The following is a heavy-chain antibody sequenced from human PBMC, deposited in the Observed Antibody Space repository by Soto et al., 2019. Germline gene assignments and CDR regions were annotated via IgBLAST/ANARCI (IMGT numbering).Heavy chain of an antibody. V-gene: IGHV1-69*13. CDR3: ARANYDFWSRYGMDV. Sequence: ASVKVSCKASGGTFSSYAISWVRQAPGQGLEWMGGIIPIFGTANYAQKFQGRVTITADESTSTAYMELSSLRSEDTAVYYCARANYDFWSRYGMDVWGQGTTVTVSS. CDR2: IIPIFGTA. D-gene: IGHD3-3*01. J-gene: IGHJ6*02. CDR1: GGTFSSYA.